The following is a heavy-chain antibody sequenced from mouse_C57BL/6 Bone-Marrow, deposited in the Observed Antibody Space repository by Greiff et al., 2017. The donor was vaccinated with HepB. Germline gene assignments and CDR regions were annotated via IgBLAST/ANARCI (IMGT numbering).Heavy chain of an antibody. J-gene: IGHJ1*03. CDR1: GFSLTSYG. Sequence: QVQLQQSGPGLVQPSQSLSITCTVSGFSLTSYGVHWVRQSPGKGLEWLGVIWRGGSTDYNAAFMSRLSTTKDNSKSKDFFKMNRLQADDTAIYYCAKPSQLGHWYFDVWGTGTTVTVSS. D-gene: IGHD4-1*02. CDR3: AKPSQLGHWYFDV. V-gene: IGHV2-5*01. CDR2: IWRGGST.